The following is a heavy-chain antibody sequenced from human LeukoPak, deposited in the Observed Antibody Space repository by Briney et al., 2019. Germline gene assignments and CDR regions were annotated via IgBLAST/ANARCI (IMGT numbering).Heavy chain of an antibody. V-gene: IGHV4-61*01. D-gene: IGHD5-12*01. J-gene: IGHJ4*02. Sequence: PSQTLSLTCTVSGGSVTSGSYYWSWIRQPPGKGLEWIGYIYYSGSTNYNPSLKSRVTISIDTSKNQFSLKLSSVTAADTAVYYCARLASGYDDWGQGTLVTVSS. CDR3: ARLASGYDD. CDR1: GGSVTSGSYY. CDR2: IYYSGST.